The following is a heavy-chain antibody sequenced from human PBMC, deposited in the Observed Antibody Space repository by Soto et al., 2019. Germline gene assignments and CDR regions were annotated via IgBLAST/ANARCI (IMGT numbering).Heavy chain of an antibody. V-gene: IGHV1-3*01. D-gene: IGHD2-15*01. Sequence: GASVKVSCKASGYTFTSYAMHWVRQAPGQRLEWMGWINAGNGNTKYSQKFQGRVTITRDTSASTAYMELSSLRSEDTAVYYCARVRRGIFGNFDYWGQGTLVTVSS. CDR3: ARVRRGIFGNFDY. CDR2: INAGNGNT. J-gene: IGHJ4*02. CDR1: GYTFTSYA.